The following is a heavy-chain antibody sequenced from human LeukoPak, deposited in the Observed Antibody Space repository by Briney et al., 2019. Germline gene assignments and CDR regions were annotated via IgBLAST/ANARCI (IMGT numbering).Heavy chain of an antibody. CDR2: INTDGIMM. V-gene: IGHV3-74*01. J-gene: IGHJ4*02. CDR3: VAGLGDY. D-gene: IGHD6-13*01. CDR1: GFTFGNYW. Sequence: GGSLRLSCTTSGFTFGNYWMHWVRQAPGKGLVWVSRINTDGIMMTYADSVKGRFTISRDNAKNTVYLQMNSLRAEDTAVYYCVAGLGDYWGQGTLVTVSS.